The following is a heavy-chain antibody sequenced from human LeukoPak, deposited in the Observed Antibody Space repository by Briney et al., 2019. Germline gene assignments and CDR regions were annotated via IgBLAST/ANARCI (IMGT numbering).Heavy chain of an antibody. CDR2: LSDSGGRT. J-gene: IGHJ5*02. V-gene: IGHV3-23*01. CDR1: GFTFNTYW. Sequence: GRSLRLSFAASGFTFNTYWMNCFRQAPGKGREWVAGLSDSGGRTNYADSVKGRFIISRDNAKTTLYLQMNSLRAEDSAVYFCAKRGVVIRVILVGFHKEAYYVDTWGQGALVTVSS. D-gene: IGHD1-26*01. CDR3: AKRGVVIRVILVGFHKEAYYVDT.